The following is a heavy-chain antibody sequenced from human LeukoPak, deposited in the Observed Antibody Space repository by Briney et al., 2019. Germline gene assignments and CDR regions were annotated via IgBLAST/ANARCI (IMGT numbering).Heavy chain of an antibody. V-gene: IGHV4-31*03. Sequence: SETLSLTCTVSGGSVSSGAYYWSWIRQHPGKGLEWIGYISYSGNTYYNPSLRSRASVSADTPKSQFSLKLSSTTAADTAVYYCARATVATPSEFDYWGQGTLVTVSS. J-gene: IGHJ4*02. CDR1: GGSVSSGAYY. D-gene: IGHD4-17*01. CDR3: ARATVATPSEFDY. CDR2: ISYSGNT.